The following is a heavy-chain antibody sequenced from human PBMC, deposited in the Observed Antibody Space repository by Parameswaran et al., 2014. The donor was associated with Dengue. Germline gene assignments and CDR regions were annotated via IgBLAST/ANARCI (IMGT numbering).Heavy chain of an antibody. D-gene: IGHD1-14*01. CDR3: ASSHTRAAYNRGGGTNYGMDV. CDR2: IIPIFGTA. V-gene: IGHV1-69*06. J-gene: IGHJ6*02. Sequence: SWVRQAPGQGLEWMGGIIPIFGTANYAQKFQGRVTITADKSTSTAYMELSSLRSEDTAVYYCASSHTRAAYNRGGGTNYGMDVWGQGTTVTVSS.